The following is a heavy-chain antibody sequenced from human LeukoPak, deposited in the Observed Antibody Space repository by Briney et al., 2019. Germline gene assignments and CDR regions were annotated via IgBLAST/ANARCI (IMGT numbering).Heavy chain of an antibody. Sequence: PGGSLRLSCAASGFTVSSNYMSWVRQAPGKGLEWVSFIYSGGSTYYEDSVKGRLTISRDNSKNTLYVQMNSVRAEDTAVYYCARDRAWYYDSNGYFNWGQGTLVTVSS. CDR2: IYSGGST. D-gene: IGHD3-22*01. J-gene: IGHJ4*02. CDR1: GFTVSSNY. V-gene: IGHV3-66*01. CDR3: ARDRAWYYDSNGYFN.